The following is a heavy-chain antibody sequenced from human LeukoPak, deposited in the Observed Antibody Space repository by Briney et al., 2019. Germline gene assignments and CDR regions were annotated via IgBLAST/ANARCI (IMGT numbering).Heavy chain of an antibody. V-gene: IGHV1-18*01. D-gene: IGHD3-3*01. Sequence: GASVKVSCKASGYTFTSYGISWVRQAPGQGLEWMGWISAYNGNTNYAQKLQGRVTMTTDTSTSTAYMELRSLRSDDTAVYYCAREGGYDFWSGYYIPSTFDYWGQGTLVTVSS. CDR1: GYTFTSYG. CDR3: AREGGYDFWSGYYIPSTFDY. CDR2: ISAYNGNT. J-gene: IGHJ4*02.